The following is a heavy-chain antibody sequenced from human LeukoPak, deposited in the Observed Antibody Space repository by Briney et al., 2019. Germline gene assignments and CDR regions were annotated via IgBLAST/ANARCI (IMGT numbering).Heavy chain of an antibody. Sequence: GGSLRLSCAASGFTFSSYWMNWARQAPGKGLEWVASINHNGNVNYYVDSVKGRFTISRDNAKNSLYLQMNSLRAEDTAVYYCAREVRIAAAGSDYWGQGTLVTVSS. CDR3: AREVRIAAAGSDY. D-gene: IGHD6-13*01. CDR1: GFTFSSYW. J-gene: IGHJ4*02. V-gene: IGHV3-7*01. CDR2: INHNGNVN.